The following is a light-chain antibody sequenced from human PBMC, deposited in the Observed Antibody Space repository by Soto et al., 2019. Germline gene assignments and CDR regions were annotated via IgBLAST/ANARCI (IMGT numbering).Light chain of an antibody. V-gene: IGLV2-14*01. J-gene: IGLJ2*01. CDR2: EVS. Sequence: QSALTPPASVSGSPGQSITLSCTGTSSDVGGYNYVSWYQQHPGQAPKLMIYEVSNRPSGVSNRFSGSQSGNTASLTISGLQAEDEADYYCSSYTSSSTLVVFGGGTKLTV. CDR1: SSDVGGYNY. CDR3: SSYTSSSTLVV.